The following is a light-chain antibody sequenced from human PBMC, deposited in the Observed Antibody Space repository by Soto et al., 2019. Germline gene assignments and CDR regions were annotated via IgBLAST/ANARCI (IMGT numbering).Light chain of an antibody. Sequence: DVQMTQSPSTLSASVGDRVTITFLASQSVSSWLAWYQQKPGKAPKFLIYDSYSLQNGVPSRFSGSGSGTEFTLTISSLQPDDFATYYCQQYNTYPWTFGQGTKVDIK. V-gene: IGKV1-5*01. CDR1: QSVSSW. CDR3: QQYNTYPWT. J-gene: IGKJ1*01. CDR2: DSY.